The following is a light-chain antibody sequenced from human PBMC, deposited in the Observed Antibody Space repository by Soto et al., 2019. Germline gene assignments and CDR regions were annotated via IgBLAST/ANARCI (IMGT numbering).Light chain of an antibody. CDR2: DAS. J-gene: IGKJ4*01. V-gene: IGKV1-12*01. Sequence: DIQMTQSPSSVSASVGDRVIISCRASQGINDCLAWYQQKPGKAPELLIYDASYLRGGVPSRFSGSGSGTDFSLTISSLQPEDSATYFCQHGITFPLTFGGGTKVDIK. CDR1: QGINDC. CDR3: QHGITFPLT.